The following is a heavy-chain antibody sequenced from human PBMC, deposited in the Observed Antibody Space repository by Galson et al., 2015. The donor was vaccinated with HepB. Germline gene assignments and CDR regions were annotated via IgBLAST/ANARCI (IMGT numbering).Heavy chain of an antibody. V-gene: IGHV3-30*18. CDR2: ISYDGSNK. CDR3: AKEQYYDSSGYYLGFDY. Sequence: SLRLSCAASGFTFSSYDMHWVRQAPGKGLEWVAVISYDGSNKYYADSVKGRFTISRDNSKNTLYLQMNSLRAEDTAVYYCAKEQYYDSSGYYLGFDYWGQGTLVTVSS. D-gene: IGHD3-22*01. J-gene: IGHJ4*02. CDR1: GFTFSSYD.